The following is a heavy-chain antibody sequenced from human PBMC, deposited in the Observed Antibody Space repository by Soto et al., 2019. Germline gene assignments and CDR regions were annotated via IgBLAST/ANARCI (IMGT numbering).Heavy chain of an antibody. CDR2: ISGSGGST. D-gene: IGHD1-1*01. V-gene: IGHV3-23*01. CDR1: GFTFSSYA. J-gene: IGHJ4*02. CDR3: AKGDWNDVDDY. Sequence: GGSLRLSCADSGFTFSSYAISWGLQAPGKGLEGVPAISGSGGSTYYADSVKGRFTISRDNSKNTLYLQMNSLRAEDTAVYYCAKGDWNDVDDYWGQGTLVTVSS.